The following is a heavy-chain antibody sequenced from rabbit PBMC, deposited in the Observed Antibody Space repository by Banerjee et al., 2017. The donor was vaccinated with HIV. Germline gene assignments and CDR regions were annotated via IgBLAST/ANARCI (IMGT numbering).Heavy chain of an antibody. CDR2: IYGGSSDST. J-gene: IGHJ4*01. CDR3: ARDLAGVIGWNFNL. D-gene: IGHD4-1*01. V-gene: IGHV1S45*01. Sequence: EESGGDLVKPEGSLTLTCTASGFSFSSSYWICWVRQAPGKGLEWIACIYGGSSDSTYYASWAKGRFTFSKTSSTTVTLEMTSLTDADTATYFCARDLAGVIGWNFNLWGQGTLVTVS. CDR1: GFSFSSSYW.